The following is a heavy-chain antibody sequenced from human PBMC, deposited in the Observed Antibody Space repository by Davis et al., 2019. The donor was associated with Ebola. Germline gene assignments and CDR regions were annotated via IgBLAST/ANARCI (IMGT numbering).Heavy chain of an antibody. CDR2: IYYSGST. CDR1: ACSVSRGSYH. J-gene: IGHJ4*02. V-gene: IGHV4-61*01. CDR3: AREVPRYDSSGYYHLFDS. Sequence: MPSETLSLTCTVSACSVSRGSYHWSCSRQPPSKGLAGLGCIYYSGSTNYNPSLKSRVTISVDTSKNQLSLKLSSVTAADTDAYYCAREVPRYDSSGYYHLFDSWGQGTLVTVSS. D-gene: IGHD3-22*01.